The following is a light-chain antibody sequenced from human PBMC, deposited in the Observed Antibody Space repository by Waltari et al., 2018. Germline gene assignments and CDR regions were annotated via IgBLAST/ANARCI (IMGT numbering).Light chain of an antibody. CDR1: SSTLGSNT. J-gene: IGLJ3*02. CDR3: AAWDVSLNGLV. Sequence: QSVLTQPPSASGTPGQRITIPCSGGSSTLGSNTVTWYQQLPGTAPKLLIYTPNQRPSGVPDRFSGSKSGTSASLAISGLQSEDEGNYYCAAWDVSLNGLVFGGGTKLTVL. V-gene: IGLV1-44*01. CDR2: TPN.